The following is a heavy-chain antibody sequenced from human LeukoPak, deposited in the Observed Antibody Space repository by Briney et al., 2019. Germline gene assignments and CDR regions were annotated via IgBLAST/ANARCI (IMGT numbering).Heavy chain of an antibody. D-gene: IGHD6-13*01. V-gene: IGHV3-30*18. J-gene: IGHJ5*02. CDR1: GFIFNSYG. Sequence: GGSLRLSCAASGFIFNSYGMHWVRQAPGKGLEWVAVISYDGSNKYYADSVKGRFAISRDNSKNTLYLQMNSLRAEDTAVYYRAKDSSTWYGWFDPWGQGTLATVSS. CDR2: ISYDGSNK. CDR3: AKDSSTWYGWFDP.